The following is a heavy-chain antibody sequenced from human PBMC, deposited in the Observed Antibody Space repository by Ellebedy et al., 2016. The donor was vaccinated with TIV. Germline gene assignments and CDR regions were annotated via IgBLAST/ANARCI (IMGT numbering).Heavy chain of an antibody. J-gene: IGHJ4*01. CDR2: IDPSDSYT. CDR1: GYSFTNYW. CDR3: ARMVNSVTPFYFAL. D-gene: IGHD2-21*01. V-gene: IGHV5-10-1*01. Sequence: GESLKISCTASGYSFTNYWISWVRQMPGTGLEWLGRIDPSDSYTDYNPSFRGHVTVSVDRSITTAYLYWDSLKSSDTAIYYCARMVNSVTPFYFALWGQGTLVTVSS.